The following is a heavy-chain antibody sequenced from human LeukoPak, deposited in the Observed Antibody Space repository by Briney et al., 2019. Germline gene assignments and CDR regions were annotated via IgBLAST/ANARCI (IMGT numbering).Heavy chain of an antibody. J-gene: IGHJ6*03. D-gene: IGHD2-21*02. CDR2: INPNSGDT. CDR1: GYTFTSYY. V-gene: IGHV1-2*02. CDR3: ARVYCGGDCSNYYYYYYMDV. Sequence: ASVKVSCKASGYTFTSYYMHWVRQAPGQGLEWMGWINPNSGDTNYAQKFQGRVTMTRDTSISTAYMEVSRLRSDDTAVYYCARVYCGGDCSNYYYYYYMDVWGKGTTVTVSS.